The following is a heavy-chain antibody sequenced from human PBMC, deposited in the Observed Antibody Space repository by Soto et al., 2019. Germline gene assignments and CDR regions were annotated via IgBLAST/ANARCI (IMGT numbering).Heavy chain of an antibody. J-gene: IGHJ3*02. V-gene: IGHV1-18*01. CDR3: ARDFGSVVVPAAPNHDAFDI. CDR1: GYTFTSYG. Sequence: QVQLVQSGAEVKKPGASVKVSCKASGYTFTSYGISWVRQAPGQGLEWMGWISAYNGNTNYGQKLQGKVTMTTNTSTSTAYMELSSLRSDDTAVYYCARDFGSVVVPAAPNHDAFDIWGQGKMVTVSS. CDR2: ISAYNGNT. D-gene: IGHD2-2*01.